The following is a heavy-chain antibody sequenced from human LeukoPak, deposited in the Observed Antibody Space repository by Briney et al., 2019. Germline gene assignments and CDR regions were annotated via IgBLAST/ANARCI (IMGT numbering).Heavy chain of an antibody. CDR3: AVNYCSGGSCYSP. D-gene: IGHD2-15*01. V-gene: IGHV1-18*01. J-gene: IGHJ5*02. CDR2: ISAYNGNT. Sequence: GASVKVSCKASGYTFTSYGISWVRQAPGQGLEWMGWISAYNGNTNYAQKLQGRVTMTTDTPTSTAYMDLRSLRSDDTAVYYCAVNYCSGGSCYSPWGQGTLVTVSS. CDR1: GYTFTSYG.